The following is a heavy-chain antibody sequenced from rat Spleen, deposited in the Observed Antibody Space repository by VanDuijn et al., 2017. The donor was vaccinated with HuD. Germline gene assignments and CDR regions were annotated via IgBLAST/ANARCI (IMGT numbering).Heavy chain of an antibody. V-gene: IGHV5S23*01. D-gene: IGHD1-3*01. CDR3: ARHSGGSYVDVMDA. J-gene: IGHJ4*01. CDR1: GFTFSNYD. Sequence: EVQLVESGGGLVQPGRSLKLSCAASGFTFSNYDMAWVRQAPTKGLEWVASISTGGGNTYYRDSVKGRFTISRDNAKSTLYLQMDSLRSEDTATYYCARHSGGSYVDVMDAWGQGASVTVSS. CDR2: ISTGGGNT.